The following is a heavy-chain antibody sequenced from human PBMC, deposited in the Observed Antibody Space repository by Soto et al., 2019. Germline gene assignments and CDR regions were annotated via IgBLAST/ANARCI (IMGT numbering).Heavy chain of an antibody. Sequence: GGSLRLSCAASGFTFSNAWMSWVRQAPGKGLEWVGRIKSKTDGGTTDYAAPVKGRFTISRDDSKNTLYLQMNSLKTEDTAVYYCTTDSLYYDFWSGYYSDFQHWGQGTLVTVSS. J-gene: IGHJ1*01. D-gene: IGHD3-3*01. CDR3: TTDSLYYDFWSGYYSDFQH. CDR1: GFTFSNAW. V-gene: IGHV3-15*01. CDR2: IKSKTDGGTT.